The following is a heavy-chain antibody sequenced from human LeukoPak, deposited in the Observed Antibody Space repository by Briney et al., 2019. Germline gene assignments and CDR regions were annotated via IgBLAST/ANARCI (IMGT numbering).Heavy chain of an antibody. CDR2: ISSSGSTI. Sequence: GGSLRLSCAASGFTFSSYEMNSVRQAPGKGLEWVSYISSSGSTIYYADSVKGRFTIYIDKPKNSLYLQMNSLRAEDTAVYYCAELGITMIGGVWGKGTRVSIFS. CDR3: AELGITMIGGV. CDR1: GFTFSSYE. J-gene: IGHJ6*04. D-gene: IGHD3-10*02. V-gene: IGHV3-48*03.